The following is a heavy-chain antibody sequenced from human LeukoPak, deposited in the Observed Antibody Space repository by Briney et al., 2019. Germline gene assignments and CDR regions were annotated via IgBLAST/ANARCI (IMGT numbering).Heavy chain of an antibody. Sequence: GTSVKVSCKASGFTFTSSAVQWVRQARGQRLEWIGWIVVGSGNTNYAQKFQERVTITRDMSTSTAYMELSSLRSEDTAVYYCAAQSAEYSNYGVHYFDNWGQGTLVTVSS. CDR1: GFTFTSSA. V-gene: IGHV1-58*01. J-gene: IGHJ4*02. CDR2: IVVGSGNT. D-gene: IGHD4-11*01. CDR3: AAQSAEYSNYGVHYFDN.